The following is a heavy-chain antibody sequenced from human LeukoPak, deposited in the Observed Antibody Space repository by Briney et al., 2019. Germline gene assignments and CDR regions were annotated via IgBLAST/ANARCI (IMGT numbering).Heavy chain of an antibody. Sequence: GVSLRLSCAASGFAFSTYAMSWVRQAPGMGLEWVSPICGSGGGTYYADSVKGRFTISRDNAKNTLYLLMNSLRAEDTAVYYCAKEDSSSSRYYFEYWGQGTLVTVSS. CDR1: GFAFSTYA. V-gene: IGHV3-23*01. J-gene: IGHJ4*02. CDR3: AKEDSSSSRYYFEY. D-gene: IGHD6-6*01. CDR2: ICGSGGGT.